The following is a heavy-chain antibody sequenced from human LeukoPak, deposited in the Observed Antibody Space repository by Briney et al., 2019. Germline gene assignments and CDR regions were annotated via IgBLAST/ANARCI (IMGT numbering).Heavy chain of an antibody. CDR3: ARDRYHAIDY. CDR2: ITSDGIRT. Sequence: PGGSLRLSCAASGFTFSGTWMHWVRQPPGKGLVWVARITSDGIRTTYAESVKGRFTISRDNAKNTLYLKMNSLRAEDTAVYYCARDRYHAIDYWGQGALVTVSS. V-gene: IGHV3-74*03. CDR1: GFTFSGTW. J-gene: IGHJ4*02. D-gene: IGHD2-2*01.